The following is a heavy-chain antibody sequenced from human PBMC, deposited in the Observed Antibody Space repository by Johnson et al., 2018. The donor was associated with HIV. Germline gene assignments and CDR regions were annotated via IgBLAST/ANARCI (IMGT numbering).Heavy chain of an antibody. CDR2: IYRGGST. D-gene: IGHD1-26*01. J-gene: IGHJ3*02. Sequence: VQLVESGGGLIQPGGSLRLSCAASGFTVSSNYMSWVRQAPGKGLAWVSVIYRGGSTYYADSVKGRFTISRDNSKNTLYLQMNSLKAEDTAVYYCAKDPYSGSPIDIWGQGTMVTVSS. CDR1: GFTVSSNY. CDR3: AKDPYSGSPIDI. V-gene: IGHV3-66*03.